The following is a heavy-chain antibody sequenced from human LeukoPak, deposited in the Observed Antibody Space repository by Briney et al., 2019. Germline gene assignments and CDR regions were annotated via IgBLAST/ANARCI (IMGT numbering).Heavy chain of an antibody. Sequence: GESLKISCRGSGYSFTTYWIGWVRQMPGKGLEWMGIIYPGDSDTRYTPSFQGQVTLSADKSINTAYLQWSSLKASDTAMYYCATRVYGVFDYWGQGTLVTVSS. CDR3: ATRVYGVFDY. CDR1: GYSFTTYW. CDR2: IYPGDSDT. V-gene: IGHV5-51*01. D-gene: IGHD3-10*01. J-gene: IGHJ4*02.